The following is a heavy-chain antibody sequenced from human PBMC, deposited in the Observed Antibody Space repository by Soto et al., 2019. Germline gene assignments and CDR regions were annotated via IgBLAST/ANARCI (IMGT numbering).Heavy chain of an antibody. CDR2: ISGYNGNT. CDR3: ARDEVPAANWLDP. D-gene: IGHD2-2*01. CDR1: GHTFTNYG. V-gene: IGHV1-18*04. Sequence: ASVKVSCKASGHTFTNYGITWVRQAPGQGLEWMEWISGYNGNTNYAQNLQGRATMTTDTSTSTAYMELRSLRSDDTAVYYCARDEVPAANWLDPWGQGTLVTVSS. J-gene: IGHJ5*02.